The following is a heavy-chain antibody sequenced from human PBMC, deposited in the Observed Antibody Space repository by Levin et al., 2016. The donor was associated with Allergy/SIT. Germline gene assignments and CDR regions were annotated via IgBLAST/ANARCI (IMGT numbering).Heavy chain of an antibody. D-gene: IGHD3-3*02. V-gene: IGHV5-10-1*01. Sequence: VRQMPGKGLEWMGRIDPSDSYTNYSPSFQGHVTISADKSISTAYLQWSSLKASDTAMYYCARHIIFGVVIPGGMDVWGQGTTVTVSS. J-gene: IGHJ6*02. CDR2: IDPSDSYT. CDR3: ARHIIFGVVIPGGMDV.